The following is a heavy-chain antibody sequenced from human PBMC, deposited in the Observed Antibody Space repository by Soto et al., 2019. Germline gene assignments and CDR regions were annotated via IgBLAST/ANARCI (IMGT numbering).Heavy chain of an antibody. J-gene: IGHJ4*02. CDR1: GFTFSTYA. D-gene: IGHD1-26*01. CDR3: AKDRLSGSYHRYFDS. V-gene: IGHV3-23*01. Sequence: EVQLLESGGGLVQPGGSLRLSCAASGFTFSTYAMSWVRQAPGKGLEWVTAISGRDASTYYADSVKGRFTISRDNSKNKLYLQMSSVRAEDTAVYYCAKDRLSGSYHRYFDSWGQGTLVTVSS. CDR2: ISGRDAST.